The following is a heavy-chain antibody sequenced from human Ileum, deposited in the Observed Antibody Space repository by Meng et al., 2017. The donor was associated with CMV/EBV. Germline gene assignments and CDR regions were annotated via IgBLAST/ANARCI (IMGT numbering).Heavy chain of an antibody. CDR2: LKTTGTI. CDR3: ATTYSDGDWNFDY. Sequence: QGHPQGSGPGMANSPGTLSSTGTFSAVSISTYSWLWIRQPAGKGLEWIGRLKTTGTINYHPSLMSRLTMLLDTAKSQFSLNLRSLTAADTAVYYCATTYSDGDWNFDYWGQGTLVTVSS. CDR1: AVSISTYS. D-gene: IGHD1-26*01. V-gene: IGHV4-4*07. J-gene: IGHJ4*02.